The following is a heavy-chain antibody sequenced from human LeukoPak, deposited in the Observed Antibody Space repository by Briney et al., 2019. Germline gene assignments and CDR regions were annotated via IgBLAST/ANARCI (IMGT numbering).Heavy chain of an antibody. CDR3: ARHIWALGESFFDY. D-gene: IGHD3-16*01. J-gene: IGHJ4*02. Sequence: SETLSLTCTVSGGSISSSSYYWGWIRQPPGKGLEWIGYIYYSGSTNYNPSLKSRVTISVDTSKNQFSLKLSSVTAADTAVYYCARHIWALGESFFDYWGQGTLVTVSS. CDR2: IYYSGST. CDR1: GGSISSSSYY. V-gene: IGHV4-61*05.